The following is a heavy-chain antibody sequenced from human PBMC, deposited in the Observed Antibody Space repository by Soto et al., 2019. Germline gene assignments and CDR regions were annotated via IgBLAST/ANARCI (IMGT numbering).Heavy chain of an antibody. CDR1: GGSISSSY. D-gene: IGHD1-26*01. CDR2: MSYSGST. J-gene: IGHJ5*02. CDR3: ARGATNWFDP. V-gene: IGHV4-59*01. Sequence: SETLSLTCTVSGGSISSSYWSWIRQPPGKGLEWIAYMSYSGSTGYNPSLKSRVTISVDTSKNQFSLELSSVTAADTAVYYCARGATNWFDPWGQGTLVTVSS.